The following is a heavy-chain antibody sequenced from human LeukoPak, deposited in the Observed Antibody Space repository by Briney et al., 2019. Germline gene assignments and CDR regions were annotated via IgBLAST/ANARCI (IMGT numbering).Heavy chain of an antibody. Sequence: SETLSLTCTVSGVSISSAPNYWDWVRQPPGKRLEWIVGIHHSGGTSFNPSLKSRVTISLGTSKNQFSLTLSSVPAADTAVYYCARRRLFGNSWPFDSWGQGTLVIVSS. CDR2: IHHSGGT. CDR3: ARRRLFGNSWPFDS. J-gene: IGHJ4*02. CDR1: GVSISSAPNY. D-gene: IGHD6-13*01. V-gene: IGHV4-39*01.